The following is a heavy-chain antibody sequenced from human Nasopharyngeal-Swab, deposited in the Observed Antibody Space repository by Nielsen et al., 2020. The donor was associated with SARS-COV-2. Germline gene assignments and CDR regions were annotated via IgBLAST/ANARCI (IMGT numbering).Heavy chain of an antibody. V-gene: IGHV4-39*01. D-gene: IGHD3-3*01. Sequence: SETLSLTCTVSGGSISSSSYYWGWIRQPPGKGLEWIGSIYYSGRTYYNPSLKSRVTISVDTSKYQFSLKLSSMTAADTAVYYCARHEQFGDVLLFLDVYFQHCGHGTLVTVSS. CDR3: ARHEQFGDVLLFLDVYFQH. CDR1: GGSISSSSYY. CDR2: IYYSGRT. J-gene: IGHJ1*01.